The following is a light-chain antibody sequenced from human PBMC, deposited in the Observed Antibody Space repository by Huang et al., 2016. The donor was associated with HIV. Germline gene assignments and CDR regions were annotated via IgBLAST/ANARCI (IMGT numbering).Light chain of an antibody. CDR1: QSISRS. CDR3: QQSYSTPT. V-gene: IGKV1-39*01. J-gene: IGKJ2*01. Sequence: DIQMTQSPSSLSASVGDRVTIPCRASQSISRSLNWYQQKPGKAPKLLIYAASSLQSGVPSRFSGSGSGTDFTLTISSLQPEDFATYYGQQSYSTPTFGQGTKLEIK. CDR2: AAS.